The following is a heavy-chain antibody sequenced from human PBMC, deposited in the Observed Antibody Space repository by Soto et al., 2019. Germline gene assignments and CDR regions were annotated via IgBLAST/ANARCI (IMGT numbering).Heavy chain of an antibody. CDR2: ISYDGSSK. J-gene: IGHJ6*02. V-gene: IGHV3-30-3*01. CDR1: GFTVSSNY. Sequence: GGSLRLSCTASGFTVSSNYMSWVRQAPGKGLEWVAVISYDGSSKYYADSVKGRFTISRDNSKNTLYLQMSSLRGDDMAVYFCAREEVSARKHYGMDVWGQGTTVTVSS. CDR3: AREEVSARKHYGMDV.